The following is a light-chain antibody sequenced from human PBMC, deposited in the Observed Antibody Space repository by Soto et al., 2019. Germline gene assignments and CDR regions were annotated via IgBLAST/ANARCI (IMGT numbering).Light chain of an antibody. CDR2: DAS. CDR3: QQCYNWPQWT. CDR1: QSIGTF. Sequence: EIVLTQSPATLSLSPGERATLSCRASQSIGTFFAWYQQKPGQAPRLLIYDASNRATGIPARFSGSGSGTDFTLTISSLEPEDFAVYYCQQCYNWPQWTFGQGTKVGIK. J-gene: IGKJ1*01. V-gene: IGKV3-11*01.